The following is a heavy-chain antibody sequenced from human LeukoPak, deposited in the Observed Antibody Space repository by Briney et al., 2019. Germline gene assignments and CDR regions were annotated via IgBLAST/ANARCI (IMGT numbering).Heavy chain of an antibody. V-gene: IGHV1-2*02. Sequence: GASVRVSCKASGYTFTGYYMHWVRQAPGQGLEWMGWINPNSGGTNYAQKFQGRVTMTRDTSISTAYMELSRLRSDDTAVYYCARVMVGATIPHAGDFDYWGQGTLVTVSS. J-gene: IGHJ4*02. CDR1: GYTFTGYY. D-gene: IGHD1-26*01. CDR2: INPNSGGT. CDR3: ARVMVGATIPHAGDFDY.